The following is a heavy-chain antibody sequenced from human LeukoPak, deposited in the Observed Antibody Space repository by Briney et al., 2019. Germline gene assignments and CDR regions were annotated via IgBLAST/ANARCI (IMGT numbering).Heavy chain of an antibody. CDR3: ARDNKGWPPKLYSMDV. CDR2: MYAGGNT. CDR1: GVSINLYY. J-gene: IGHJ6*02. V-gene: IGHV4-4*07. D-gene: IGHD6-19*01. Sequence: SETLSLTCAVSGVSINLYYWNWVRQPAGKGLEWIGRMYAGGNTNYNPSLKSRVTMSVDTSKNLFFLNLDSVTAADTAVYFCARDNKGWPPKLYSMDVWGQGTTVTVSS.